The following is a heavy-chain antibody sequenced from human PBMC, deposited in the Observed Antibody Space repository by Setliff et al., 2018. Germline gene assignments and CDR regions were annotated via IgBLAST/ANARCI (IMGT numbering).Heavy chain of an antibody. CDR2: IYYSGST. V-gene: IGHV4-39*02. CDR1: GGSISSSIYY. D-gene: IGHD3-3*01. J-gene: IGHJ4*02. CDR3: AREPWYYNFWRGYTRDYFDY. Sequence: NPSETLSLTCTVSGGSISSSIYYWGWIRQPPGKGLEWVGSIYYSGSTYYNPSLKSRVTISVDTSKNQFSLKLNSVTAADSAVYYCAREPWYYNFWRGYTRDYFDYWGQGTLVTVSS.